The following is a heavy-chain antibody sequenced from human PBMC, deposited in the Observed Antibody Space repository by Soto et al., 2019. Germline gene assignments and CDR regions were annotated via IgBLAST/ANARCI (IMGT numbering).Heavy chain of an antibody. CDR2: IYYGGST. Sequence: SETLSLTCTVSGDSISTDYWSWIRQSPGKGLEWIGFIYYGGSTNYNPSLKSRVTISVDTPKNQFSLKLSSVTAADTAVYYCGKNGNWESLVHRGRGTLVTVSS. D-gene: IGHD1-1*01. J-gene: IGHJ4*02. CDR1: GDSISTDY. V-gene: IGHV4-59*08. CDR3: GKNGNWESLVH.